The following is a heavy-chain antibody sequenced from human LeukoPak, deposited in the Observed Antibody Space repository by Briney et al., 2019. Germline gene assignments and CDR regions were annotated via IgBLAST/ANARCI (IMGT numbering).Heavy chain of an antibody. CDR1: GYTFTGYY. V-gene: IGHV1-2*02. J-gene: IGHJ4*02. CDR2: INPNSGGT. CDR3: VRDQRGSHFDY. D-gene: IGHD1-26*01. Sequence: ASVKVSYKASGYTFTGYYMHWVRQAPGQGLEWMGWINPNSGGTKYAQKFQGRVTMTRDTSINTAYMEVSRLRSDDTAVYYCVRDQRGSHFDYWGQGTLVTVSS.